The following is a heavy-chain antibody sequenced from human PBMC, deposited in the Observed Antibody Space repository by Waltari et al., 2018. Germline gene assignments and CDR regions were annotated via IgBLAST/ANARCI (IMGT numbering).Heavy chain of an antibody. D-gene: IGHD6-6*01. Sequence: QVQLVQSGAEVKQRGASVKASCNASGYTFTTFAMHSVRQAPGQRLGWMGLINASKGNTTYSQKFQGRVTTTRDTSASTAYMGLSSLRSEDTGVYYSARSPERFSSSPLAYWGQGTRVPVSP. V-gene: IGHV1-3*01. CDR3: ARSPERFSSSPLAY. CDR1: GYTFTTFA. CDR2: INASKGNT. J-gene: IGHJ4*02.